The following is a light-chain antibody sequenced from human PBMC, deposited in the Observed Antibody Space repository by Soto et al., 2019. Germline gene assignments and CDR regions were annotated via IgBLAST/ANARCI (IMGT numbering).Light chain of an antibody. CDR1: SSNIGSNS. J-gene: IGLJ2*01. CDR3: AAWDDSLHGVV. CDR2: RNN. V-gene: IGLV1-47*01. Sequence: QSVLSQPPSASGTPGQRVTISCSGNSSNIGSNSGDWYQHLPGTAPKLLIYRNNQRPSGVPDRFSGSKSGTSVSLVISGLRSEDEADYHCAAWDDSLHGVVFGGGTKLTVL.